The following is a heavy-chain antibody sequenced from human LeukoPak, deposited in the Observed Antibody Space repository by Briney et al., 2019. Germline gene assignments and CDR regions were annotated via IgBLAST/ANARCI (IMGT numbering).Heavy chain of an antibody. CDR1: GLTFSGFT. J-gene: IGHJ4*02. V-gene: IGHV3-30*09. CDR2: ISSDQRNK. CDR3: ARDSGGNLFDL. D-gene: IGHD2-15*01. Sequence: GGSLRLSCPASGLTFSGFTFHWFGKAPGGGLEWVALISSDQRNKFYGDSVKGRFAISRDNANNILYLHLNRLRGDDTALYYCARDSGGNLFDLWGQGTPVAVSS.